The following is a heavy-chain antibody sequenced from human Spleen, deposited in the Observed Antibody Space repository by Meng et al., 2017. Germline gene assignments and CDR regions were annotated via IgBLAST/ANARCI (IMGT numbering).Heavy chain of an antibody. CDR1: GYNFPDYY. CDR2: INPKSGDT. Sequence: QVQLVQSGADVKKPGASVKVSCKPSGYNFPDYYIHWVRRAPGQGLEWMGRINPKSGDTHYAQKFQGRVTFTRDTSASTAYMELTSLTSEDTAVYYCARGSNPENDYWGQGTLVTVSS. D-gene: IGHD4-11*01. V-gene: IGHV1-2*06. CDR3: ARGSNPENDY. J-gene: IGHJ4*02.